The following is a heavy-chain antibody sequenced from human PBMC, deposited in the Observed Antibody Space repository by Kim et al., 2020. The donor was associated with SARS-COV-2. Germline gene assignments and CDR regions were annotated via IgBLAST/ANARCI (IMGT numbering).Heavy chain of an antibody. V-gene: IGHV1-2*02. CDR1: GYTFTGYY. CDR2: INPNSGGT. CDR3: AREGRITIFGVVIQAENWFDP. J-gene: IGHJ5*02. Sequence: ASVKVSCKASGYTFTGYYMHWVRQAPGQGLEWMGWINPNSGGTNYAQKFQGRVTMTRDTSISTAYMELSRLRSDDTAVYYCAREGRITIFGVVIQAENWFDPWGQGTLVTVSS. D-gene: IGHD3-3*01.